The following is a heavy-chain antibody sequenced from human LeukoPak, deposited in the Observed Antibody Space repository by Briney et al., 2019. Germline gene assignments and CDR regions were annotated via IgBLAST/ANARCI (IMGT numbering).Heavy chain of an antibody. J-gene: IGHJ4*02. CDR2: IKSKTDGGTT. V-gene: IGHV3-15*01. Sequence: SGGSLRLSCAASGFTFSNAWMSWVRQAPGRGLGWVGHIKSKTDGGTTDYAAPVKGRFTISRDDSKNTLYLQMNSLKTEGTAVYYCASGYYASGSYLAGYFDYWGQGTLVTVSS. CDR1: GFTFSNAW. D-gene: IGHD3-10*01. CDR3: ASGYYASGSYLAGYFDY.